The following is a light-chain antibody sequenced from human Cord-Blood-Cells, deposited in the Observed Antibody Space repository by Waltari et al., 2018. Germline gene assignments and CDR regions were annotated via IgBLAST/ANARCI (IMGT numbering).Light chain of an antibody. V-gene: IGLV2-14*03. CDR2: DVS. Sequence: QSALTQPASVSGSPGQSITISCPGTSSDAGGYNYVSWYQQHPGKAPKLSIYDVSNRPSAVSIRFSASKSANTASLTISGLQAEDEADYYCSSYKSSSTNWVFGGGTKMTVL. J-gene: IGLJ3*02. CDR3: SSYKSSSTNWV. CDR1: SSDAGGYNY.